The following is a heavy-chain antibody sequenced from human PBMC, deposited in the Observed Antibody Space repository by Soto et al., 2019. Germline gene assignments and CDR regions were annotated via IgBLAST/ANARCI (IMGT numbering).Heavy chain of an antibody. CDR3: VRGTSWQLPFDY. V-gene: IGHV4-59*01. D-gene: IGHD6-13*01. CDR2: ISYSGST. Sequence: QVQLQESGPGLVKPSETLSLTCTVSSDSISSYYWSWIRQPPGKRLEWIGYISYSGSTDYNPSLKSRVTTSGDKSKNQFSLKVSSVTAADTAVYYCVRGTSWQLPFDYWGQGTLVAVSS. CDR1: SDSISSYY. J-gene: IGHJ4*02.